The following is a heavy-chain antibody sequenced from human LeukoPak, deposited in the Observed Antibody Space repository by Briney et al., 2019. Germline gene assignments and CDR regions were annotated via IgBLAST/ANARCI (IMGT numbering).Heavy chain of an antibody. V-gene: IGHV3-33*01. J-gene: IGHJ4*02. CDR1: GFTFSNYG. D-gene: IGHD1-26*01. Sequence: GGSLRLSCAASGFTFSNYGMHWVRQAPGKGLEWVAVIWFDGTNKYYADSVRGRFTISRDNSKNTLYLQMSSLRAEDTAAYYCARGHNTGSYRIYFDYWGQGIRVTVSS. CDR2: IWFDGTNK. CDR3: ARGHNTGSYRIYFDY.